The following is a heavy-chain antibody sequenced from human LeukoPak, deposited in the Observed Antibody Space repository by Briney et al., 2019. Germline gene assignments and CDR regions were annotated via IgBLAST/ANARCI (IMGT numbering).Heavy chain of an antibody. CDR1: GFTFSSSW. J-gene: IGHJ4*02. CDR2: IKQDGSET. V-gene: IGHV3-7*01. Sequence: PGGSLRLSCAASGFTFSSSWMSWVRQAPGKGLEWVANIKQDGSETNYVDSVKGRFTISRDNAKNSLYLQMNSLRAEDMAVYYCARPRVPDSWGQGTLVTVSS. CDR3: ARPRVPDS.